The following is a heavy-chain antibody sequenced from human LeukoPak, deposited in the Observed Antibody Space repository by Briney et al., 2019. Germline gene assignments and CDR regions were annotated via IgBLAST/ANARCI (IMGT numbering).Heavy chain of an antibody. CDR3: ARDLGKYGDYGANDY. CDR2: ISAYNGNT. CDR1: GYTFTSYG. Sequence: GASVKVSCKASGYTFTSYGISWVRQAPGQGLEWMGWISAYNGNTNYAQKLQGRVTMTTDTSTSTAYMELRSLRSDDTAVYYCARDLGKYGDYGANDYWGQGTLVTVSS. D-gene: IGHD4-17*01. V-gene: IGHV1-18*01. J-gene: IGHJ4*02.